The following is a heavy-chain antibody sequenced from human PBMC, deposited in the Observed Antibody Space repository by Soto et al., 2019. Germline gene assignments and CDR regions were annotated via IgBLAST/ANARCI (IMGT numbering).Heavy chain of an antibody. CDR2: ISSSSSTI. D-gene: IGHD2-15*01. Sequence: EVQLVESGGGLVQPGGSLRLSCAASGFTFSSYSMNWVRQAPGKGLEWVSYISSSSSTIYYADSVKGRFTISRDNANNSRYLQMNSLSDEDTAVYYCARDPINCSGGSCYSAFDYWGQGTLVTVSS. V-gene: IGHV3-48*02. J-gene: IGHJ4*02. CDR3: ARDPINCSGGSCYSAFDY. CDR1: GFTFSSYS.